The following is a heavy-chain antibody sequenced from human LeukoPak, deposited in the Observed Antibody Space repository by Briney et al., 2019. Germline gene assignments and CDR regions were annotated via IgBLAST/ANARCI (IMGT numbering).Heavy chain of an antibody. CDR3: AGGRTDIVVVPATLRNYYFDY. J-gene: IGHJ4*02. V-gene: IGHV3-48*03. CDR2: ISSSGSTI. Sequence: GGSLRLSCAASGFTFSSYEMNWVRQAPGKGLEWVSYISSSGSTIYYADSVKGRFTISRDNAKNSLYLQMNSLRSEDTAVYYCAGGRTDIVVVPATLRNYYFDYWGQGTLVTVSS. CDR1: GFTFSSYE. D-gene: IGHD2-2*01.